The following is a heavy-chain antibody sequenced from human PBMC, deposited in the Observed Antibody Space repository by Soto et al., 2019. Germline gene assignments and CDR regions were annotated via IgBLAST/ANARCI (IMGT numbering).Heavy chain of an antibody. V-gene: IGHV1-69*02. J-gene: IGHJ4*02. Sequence: VQVSSKAYSGTFHSYTISWLRPAAGQVLKRMKRIIPILGIANYAQKFQGRVTITADKSTSKAYMELSSLRSEDTAVYYFASHNYPHCSSTRSSVDYWGQGTLVTVSS. D-gene: IGHD2-2*01. CDR2: IIPILGIA. CDR1: SGTFHSYT. CDR3: ASHNYPHCSSTRSSVDY.